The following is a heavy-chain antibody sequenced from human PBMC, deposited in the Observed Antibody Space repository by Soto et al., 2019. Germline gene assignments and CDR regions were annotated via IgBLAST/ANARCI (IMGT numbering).Heavy chain of an antibody. CDR2: INTYNGNT. CDR1: GYIFTSCC. CDR3: AREYSSSYGAFDI. J-gene: IGHJ3*02. Sequence: ASVKVSCKASGYIFTSCCITWVRQAPGQGLEWMGWINTYNGNTNYAQKLQGRVTVTTDTSTNTAYMELRSLRSDDTAMYYCAREYSSSYGAFDIWGQGTKVTVSS. V-gene: IGHV1-18*01. D-gene: IGHD6-19*01.